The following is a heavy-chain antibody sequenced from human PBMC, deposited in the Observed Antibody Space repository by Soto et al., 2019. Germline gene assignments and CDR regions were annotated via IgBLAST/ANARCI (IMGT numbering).Heavy chain of an antibody. CDR3: AKSFCSSSSCFFLWVDP. CDR2: ISGTGVPT. CDR1: GFTFSDYA. D-gene: IGHD2-2*01. V-gene: IGHV3-23*01. J-gene: IGHJ5*02. Sequence: PGGSLRLSCAASGFTFSDYAMSWVRQAPGKGLECLSLISGTGVPTLYAGSVKGRFSVSRDNSKNTLFLEMNDLRVDDTAIYYCAKSFCSSSSCFFLWVDPWGPGTLVTVS.